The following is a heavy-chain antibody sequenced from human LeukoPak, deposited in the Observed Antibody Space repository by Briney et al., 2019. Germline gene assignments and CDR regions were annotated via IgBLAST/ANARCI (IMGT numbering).Heavy chain of an antibody. CDR1: GGSISSYY. V-gene: IGHV4-59*01. Sequence: SETLSLTCTVSGGSISSYYWSWIRQPPGKGLEWIGYIYYTGSTNYNPSLKSRATISVDTSKNQFSLKVSSVTAADTAVYYCARALTSSWSNLFDPWGQGTLVTVSS. CDR3: ARALTSSWSNLFDP. J-gene: IGHJ5*02. D-gene: IGHD6-13*01. CDR2: IYYTGST.